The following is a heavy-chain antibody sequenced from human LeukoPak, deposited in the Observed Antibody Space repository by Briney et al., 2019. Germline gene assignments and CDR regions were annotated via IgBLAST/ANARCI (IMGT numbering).Heavy chain of an antibody. V-gene: IGHV3-30*18. CDR3: AKEHYYDSSGYYVNHAFDI. CDR2: TSYDGSNK. Sequence: GRSLRLSCAASGFTFRSYGMHWVRQTPGKGLEWVAVTSYDGSNKYYADSVQGRFTISRDNSKNTLYLQMNSLRAEDTAVYYCAKEHYYDSSGYYVNHAFDIWGQGTMVTVSS. D-gene: IGHD3-22*01. J-gene: IGHJ3*02. CDR1: GFTFRSYG.